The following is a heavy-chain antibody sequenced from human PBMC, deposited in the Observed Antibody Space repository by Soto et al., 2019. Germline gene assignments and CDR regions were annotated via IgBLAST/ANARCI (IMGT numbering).Heavy chain of an antibody. V-gene: IGHV1-69*01. D-gene: IGHD4-17*01. J-gene: IGHJ4*02. CDR2: IIPIFGTT. CDR3: ERGHHDYGDYGYFDY. Sequence: QVQLVQSGAEVKKPGYSVKVSCKASGGTFSSYDISWVRQAPGQGLEWMGGIIPIFGTTNYAQKFQGRVTTTTDESTSTAYMELRSLRSDDTAVYYCERGHHDYGDYGYFDYRGQGTX. CDR1: GGTFSSYD.